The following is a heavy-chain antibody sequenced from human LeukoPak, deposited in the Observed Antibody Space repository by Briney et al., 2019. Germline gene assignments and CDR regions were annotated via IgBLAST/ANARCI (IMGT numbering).Heavy chain of an antibody. J-gene: IGHJ4*02. D-gene: IGHD5-12*01. CDR1: GYTFTRYG. Sequence: ASVKVSCKASGYTFTRYGISWVRQAPGQGLEWMGWISAYNGNTNYAQKLQGRVTMTTDTSTSTAYMELRSLRSDDTAVYYCARARIVATKRYFDYWGQGTLVTVSS. V-gene: IGHV1-18*01. CDR3: ARARIVATKRYFDY. CDR2: ISAYNGNT.